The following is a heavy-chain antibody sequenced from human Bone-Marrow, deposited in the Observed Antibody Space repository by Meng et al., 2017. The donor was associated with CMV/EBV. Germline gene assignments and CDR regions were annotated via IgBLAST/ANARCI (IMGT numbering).Heavy chain of an antibody. CDR1: GGSFSGYY. Sequence: ESLKISCAVYGGSFSGYYWSWIRQPPGKGLEWIGEINHSGSTNYNPSLKSRVTISVDTSKNQFSLKLSSVTAADTAVYYCARRCRINRYYYYYGMDVWGQGTTVTVSS. CDR2: INHSGST. J-gene: IGHJ6*02. D-gene: IGHD1-14*01. CDR3: ARRCRINRYYYYYGMDV. V-gene: IGHV4-34*01.